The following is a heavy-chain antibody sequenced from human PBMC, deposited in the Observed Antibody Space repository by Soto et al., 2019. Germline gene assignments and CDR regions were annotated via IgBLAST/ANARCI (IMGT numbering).Heavy chain of an antibody. V-gene: IGHV1-3*01. CDR2: INAGNGNT. CDR3: ARDCGVLPVASHFEF. Sequence: ASVKVSCKASGYTFTSYAMHWVRQAPGQRLEWMGWINAGNGNTKYSQKFQGRVTITRDTSASTAYMELSSLRSEDTAVYYCARDCGVLPVASHFEFWGEGILVIVTS. CDR1: GYTFTSYA. D-gene: IGHD2-2*01. J-gene: IGHJ4*02.